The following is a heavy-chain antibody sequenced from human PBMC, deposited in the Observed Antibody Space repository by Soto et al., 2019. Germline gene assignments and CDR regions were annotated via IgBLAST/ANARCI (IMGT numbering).Heavy chain of an antibody. CDR2: ISYDGSNK. J-gene: IGHJ4*02. Sequence: GGSLRLSCAASGFTFSSYGMHWVRQAPGKGLEWVAVISYDGSNKYYADSVKGRFTISRDNSKNTLYLQMNSLRAEDTAVYYCAKDRDYDILTGCADYWGQGTLVTVSS. CDR3: AKDRDYDILTGCADY. V-gene: IGHV3-30*18. CDR1: GFTFSSYG. D-gene: IGHD3-9*01.